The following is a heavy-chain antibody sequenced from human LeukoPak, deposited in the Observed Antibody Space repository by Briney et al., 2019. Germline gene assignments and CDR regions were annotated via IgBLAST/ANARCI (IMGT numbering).Heavy chain of an antibody. CDR3: AGVSEYGDFGYYYYYMDV. D-gene: IGHD4-17*01. CDR1: GYSFTGHY. Sequence: GASVKVSCKASGYSFTGHYMHWVRQAPGQGLEWMGWINPKSGGTNYAQKFQGRVTMTRDTSISTAYMELSRLRSDDTAVYYCAGVSEYGDFGYYYYYMDVWGKGTTVTISS. CDR2: INPKSGGT. V-gene: IGHV1-2*02. J-gene: IGHJ6*03.